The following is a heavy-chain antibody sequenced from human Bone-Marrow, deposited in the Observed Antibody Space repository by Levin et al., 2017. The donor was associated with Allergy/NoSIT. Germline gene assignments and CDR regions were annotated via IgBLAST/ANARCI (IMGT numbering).Heavy chain of an antibody. Sequence: GGSLRLSCAASGFSFSYYSMTWVRQAPGQGLEWVSAITGSGRYTDYADSVRGRFIVSRDNSKNTLYLYMSSLRTDDAATYYCAKRTSESSGWHDSWGQGTLVTVSS. CDR2: ITGSGRYT. V-gene: IGHV3-23*01. J-gene: IGHJ4*02. CDR1: GFSFSYYS. CDR3: AKRTSESSGWHDS. D-gene: IGHD6-19*01.